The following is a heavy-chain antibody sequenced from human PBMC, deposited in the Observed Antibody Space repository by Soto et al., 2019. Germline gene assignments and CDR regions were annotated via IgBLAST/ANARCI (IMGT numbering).Heavy chain of an antibody. CDR1: GGTFSSYA. CDR2: IIPIFGTA. CDR3: ASVGESSPADYYYYGMDV. Sequence: SVKVSCKASGGTFSSYAISWVRQAPGQGLEWMGGIIPIFGTANYAQKFQGRVTITADESTSTAYMELSSLRSEDTAVYYCASVGESSPADYYYYGMDVWGQGTTVTVSS. D-gene: IGHD4-17*01. V-gene: IGHV1-69*13. J-gene: IGHJ6*02.